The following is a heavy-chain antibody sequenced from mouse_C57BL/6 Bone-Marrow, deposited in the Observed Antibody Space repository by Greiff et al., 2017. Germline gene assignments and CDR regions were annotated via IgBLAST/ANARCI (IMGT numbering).Heavy chain of an antibody. CDR1: GYAFTNYL. Sequence: VQLQQSGAELVRPGTSVKVSCKASGYAFTNYLIEWVKQRPGQGLEWIGVINPGSGGTNYNEKFKGKATLTADKSSSTAYMQLSSLTSADSAVYFGARGVPDYYCSSLDYWGQGTTLTVSS. CDR2: INPGSGGT. D-gene: IGHD1-1*01. V-gene: IGHV1-54*01. CDR3: ARGVPDYYCSSLDY. J-gene: IGHJ2*01.